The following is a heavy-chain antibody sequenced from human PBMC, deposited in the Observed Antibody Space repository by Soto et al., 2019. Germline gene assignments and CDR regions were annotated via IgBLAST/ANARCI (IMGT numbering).Heavy chain of an antibody. V-gene: IGHV3-15*07. Sequence: DPGKGLEWVGRIKSKNDGGTTDFAAHVKDRFAISRDDSRNLVYLQMNSLKSEDTAVYYFFFHADDGIRVLRTVSAFLLNRSSDL. CDR2: IKSKNDGGTT. CDR3: FFHADDGIRVLRTVSAFLLNRSSDL. J-gene: IGHJ2*01. D-gene: IGHD2-2*02.